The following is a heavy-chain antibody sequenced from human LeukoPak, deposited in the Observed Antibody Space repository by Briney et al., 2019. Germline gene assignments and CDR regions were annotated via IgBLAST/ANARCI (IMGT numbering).Heavy chain of an antibody. CDR3: VRYSSSSGWFDP. CDR2: INHSGST. D-gene: IGHD6-6*01. V-gene: IGHV4-34*01. J-gene: IGHJ5*02. CDR1: GGSFSGYY. Sequence: PSETLSLTCAVYGGSFSGYYWSWIRQPPGKRLEWIGEINHSGSTNYSPSLKSRVTISVDTSKNQFSLKLSSVTAADTAVYYCVRYSSSSGWFDPWGQGTLVTVSS.